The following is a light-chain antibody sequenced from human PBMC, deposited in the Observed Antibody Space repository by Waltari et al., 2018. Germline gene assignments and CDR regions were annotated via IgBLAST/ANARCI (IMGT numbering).Light chain of an antibody. Sequence: QSVLTQPPSAPGTPGQRVTISCSGSSSNTGSNTVNWYQQLPGTAPKLLIYSNNQRPSGVPDRFSGSKSGTSASLAISGLQSEDEADYYCAAWDDSLNGWVFGGGTKLTVL. V-gene: IGLV1-44*01. J-gene: IGLJ3*02. CDR2: SNN. CDR1: SSNTGSNT. CDR3: AAWDDSLNGWV.